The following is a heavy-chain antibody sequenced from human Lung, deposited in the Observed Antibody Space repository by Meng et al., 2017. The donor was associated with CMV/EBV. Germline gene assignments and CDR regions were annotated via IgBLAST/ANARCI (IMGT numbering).Heavy chain of an antibody. J-gene: IGHJ3*02. CDR2: INHSGST. Sequence: LSCAVYGGSFSGYYWSWIRQPPGKGLEWIGEINHSGSTNYNPSLKSRVTISVDTSKNQFSLKLSSVTAADTAVYYCARLRIVPAAIPYIHAFAILGQGTMVTVSS. D-gene: IGHD2-2*02. V-gene: IGHV4-34*01. CDR3: ARLRIVPAAIPYIHAFAI. CDR1: GGSFSGYY.